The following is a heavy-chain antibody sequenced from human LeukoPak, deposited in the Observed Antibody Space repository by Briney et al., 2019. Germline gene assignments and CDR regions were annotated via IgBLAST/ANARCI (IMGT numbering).Heavy chain of an antibody. J-gene: IGHJ6*02. Sequence: GGSLRLSCAASGFTFSSYAMSWVRQAPGKGLEWVSGISWNSGSIGYADSVKGRFTISRDNAKNSLYLQMNSLRAEDTALYYCAKDIRGSSLVRVYYGMDVWGQGTTVTVSS. CDR2: ISWNSGSI. CDR3: AKDIRGSSLVRVYYGMDV. V-gene: IGHV3-9*01. CDR1: GFTFSSYA. D-gene: IGHD6-13*01.